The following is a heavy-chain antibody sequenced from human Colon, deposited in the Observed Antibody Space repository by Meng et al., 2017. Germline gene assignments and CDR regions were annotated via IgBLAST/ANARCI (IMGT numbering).Heavy chain of an antibody. CDR3: ARVNGDFDEAWFDP. CDR1: GGCVSSGSHY. CDR2: IYYTGNT. D-gene: IGHD4-17*01. Sequence: SETLSLTCTVSGGCVSSGSHYWSWIRQPPGKGLEWIGYIYYTGNTNYNPSLTSRVTMSVDTSKNQISLHLTSVTAADTAIYYCARVNGDFDEAWFDPWGQGTLVTVSS. V-gene: IGHV4-61*01. J-gene: IGHJ5*02.